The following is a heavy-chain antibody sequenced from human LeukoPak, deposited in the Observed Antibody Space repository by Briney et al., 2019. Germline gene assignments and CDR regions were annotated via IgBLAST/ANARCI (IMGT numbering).Heavy chain of an antibody. J-gene: IGHJ6*02. V-gene: IGHV3-53*01. CDR3: AWNYGMDV. Sequence: GGSLRLSCAASDFTVSSNYITWVRQVPGKGLEWVSVIYSGGTTYYADSVKGRFTISRDNSKNTLYLQMNSLRAEDTAVYYCAWNYGMDVWGQGTTVSVSS. CDR2: IYSGGTT. D-gene: IGHD1-1*01. CDR1: DFTVSSNY.